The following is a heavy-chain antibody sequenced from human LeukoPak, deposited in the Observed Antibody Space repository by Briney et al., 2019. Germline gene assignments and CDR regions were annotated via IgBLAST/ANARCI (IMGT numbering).Heavy chain of an antibody. Sequence: PGGSLRLSCAASGFTFSSYWMHWVRQAPGKGLVWVSRINPDGSSTNYYADSVKGRFTISRDNAKNTLYLQMNSLRAEDTAVYYCAKVAHYYGSGSYYEYYFDYWGQGTLVTVSS. CDR3: AKVAHYYGSGSYYEYYFDY. CDR1: GFTFSSYW. V-gene: IGHV3-74*01. D-gene: IGHD3-10*01. CDR2: INPDGSST. J-gene: IGHJ4*02.